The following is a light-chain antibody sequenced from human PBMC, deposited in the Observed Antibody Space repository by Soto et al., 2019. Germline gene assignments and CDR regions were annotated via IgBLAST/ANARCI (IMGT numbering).Light chain of an antibody. CDR3: QQYNNWPYN. J-gene: IGKJ2*01. Sequence: EVVMTQSPATLSVSPGERATLSCRASQRVSSNLAWYQQKPGQAPRLLIYGASTRATGLPARFSGSGSGTEFTLTISSLQSEDFAVYYCQQYNNWPYNFGQGTKLDIK. CDR1: QRVSSN. V-gene: IGKV3-15*01. CDR2: GAS.